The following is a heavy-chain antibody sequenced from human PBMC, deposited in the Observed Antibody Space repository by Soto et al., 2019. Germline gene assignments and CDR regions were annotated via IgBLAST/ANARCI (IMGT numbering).Heavy chain of an antibody. Sequence: PGGSPRLACAASGFTFRSYGMHWVRQAPGKGLEWVAVISYDGSNKYYADSVKGRFTISRDNSKNTLYLQMNSLRAEDTAVYYCAKGRLVSGAFDIWGQGTMVTVSS. J-gene: IGHJ3*02. CDR3: AKGRLVSGAFDI. CDR1: GFTFRSYG. D-gene: IGHD3-10*01. CDR2: ISYDGSNK. V-gene: IGHV3-30*18.